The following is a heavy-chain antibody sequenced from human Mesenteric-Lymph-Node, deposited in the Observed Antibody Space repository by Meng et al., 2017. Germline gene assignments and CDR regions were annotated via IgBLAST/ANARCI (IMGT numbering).Heavy chain of an antibody. D-gene: IGHD7-27*01. Sequence: GESLKISCAASGFTLTTYGMNWVRQAPGKGLEWVSAMSASGDSTLYADSVKGRFTISRDNSKNTLYLQVSSLRAEDTAIYYCAKSNWGSAGAFDIWGQGTRVTVSS. J-gene: IGHJ3*02. CDR3: AKSNWGSAGAFDI. V-gene: IGHV3-23*01. CDR2: MSASGDST. CDR1: GFTLTTYG.